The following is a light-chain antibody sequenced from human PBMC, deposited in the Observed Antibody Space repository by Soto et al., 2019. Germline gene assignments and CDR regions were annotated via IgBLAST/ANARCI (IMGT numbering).Light chain of an antibody. CDR1: QGISNS. CDR3: QQLSSYPLT. J-gene: IGKJ1*01. CDR2: TAS. V-gene: IGKV1-9*01. Sequence: IQLTQSPSSLSASVGDTVTITCRASQGISNSLAWYQQKPGKAPKLLIFTASTLQSGVPSRFGGSGSGEDFTLTISSLQPAYFATYCCQQLSSYPLTFGQGTKVEIK.